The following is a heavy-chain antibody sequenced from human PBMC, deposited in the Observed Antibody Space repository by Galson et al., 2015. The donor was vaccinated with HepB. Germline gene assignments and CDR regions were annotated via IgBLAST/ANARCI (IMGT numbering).Heavy chain of an antibody. CDR1: GFTFSTYA. D-gene: IGHD6-19*01. CDR2: LSYDGSNK. Sequence: SLRLSCAASGFTFSTYALHWVRQAPGKGLEWVAVLSYDGSNKYYAGSVMGRFTISRDSSKNTLFLQLNSLRAEDTAVYYCARGPTWLVRSFFDSWGQGTLVTVSS. CDR3: ARGPTWLVRSFFDS. J-gene: IGHJ4*02. V-gene: IGHV3-30-3*01.